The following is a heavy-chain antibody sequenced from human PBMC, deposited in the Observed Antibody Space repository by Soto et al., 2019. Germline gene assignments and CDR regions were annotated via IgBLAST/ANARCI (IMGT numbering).Heavy chain of an antibody. J-gene: IGHJ6*02. CDR2: IDPSDSYA. CDR3: ARHRTPKISTDYGMDV. V-gene: IGHV5-10-1*01. Sequence: ESLTISFTTSGYSFTNYWINWVRQMPGKGLEWMGRIDPSDSYANYSPSFQGHVTISADKSISTAYLQWSSLKASDTAMYYCARHRTPKISTDYGMDVWGQGTKVTVYS. CDR1: GYSFTNYW.